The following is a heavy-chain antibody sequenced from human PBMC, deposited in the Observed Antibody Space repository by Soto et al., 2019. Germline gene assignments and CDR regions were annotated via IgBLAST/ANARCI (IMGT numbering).Heavy chain of an antibody. CDR1: GDTFSFYT. CDR3: AASYGSGYRAFDY. V-gene: IGHV1-69*02. Sequence: QLVQSGAEVKKPGSSVKVSCKASGDTFSFYTINWVRQAPGLGLEWMGRVNPIVSMSNYAQKFQGRVTITADKSTNTAYMQLSSLRSEDTAIYYCAASYGSGYRAFDYWGQGALVTVSS. D-gene: IGHD3-10*01. J-gene: IGHJ4*02. CDR2: VNPIVSMS.